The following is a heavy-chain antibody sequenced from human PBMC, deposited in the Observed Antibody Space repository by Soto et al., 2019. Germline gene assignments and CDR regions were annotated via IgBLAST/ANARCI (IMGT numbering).Heavy chain of an antibody. CDR3: ANTWELLTFMY. V-gene: IGHV3-23*01. Sequence: EVQLLQSGGGLVQPGGSLRLSCAASGLTFTSQAMNWVRQAPGKGLEWVSGIGTNNSTYYADSVKGRFTISRDNSRSTVYLQMRSLRAEDTAVYYCANTWELLTFMYWGQGTLVAVSS. J-gene: IGHJ4*02. CDR2: IGTNNST. D-gene: IGHD1-26*01. CDR1: GLTFTSQA.